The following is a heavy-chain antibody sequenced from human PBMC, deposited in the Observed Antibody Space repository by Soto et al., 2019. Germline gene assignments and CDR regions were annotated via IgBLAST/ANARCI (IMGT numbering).Heavy chain of an antibody. J-gene: IGHJ4*02. CDR2: RYYSEST. D-gene: IGHD2-15*01. CDR1: GGSITTGGYY. V-gene: IGHV4-31*03. CDR3: ARTKCSGGSCYSWSLDY. Sequence: SETLSFTCTVSGGSITTGGYYWSWIRQLPGKGLEWIGHRYYSESTYYNPSLKSRVSISLDTSKNQFSLKLSFVTAADTAMYYCARTKCSGGSCYSWSLDYWGQGTPVTVS.